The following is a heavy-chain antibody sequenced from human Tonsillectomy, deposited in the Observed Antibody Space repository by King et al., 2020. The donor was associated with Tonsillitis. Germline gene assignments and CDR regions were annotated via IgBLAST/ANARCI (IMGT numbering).Heavy chain of an antibody. J-gene: IGHJ4*02. Sequence: VQLQQWGAGLLKPSETLSLTCAVSGGSFSGYYWSWIRQPPGKGLEWIGEVHHSGSTSYYPSLKSRVAITADTSKTQFSQQLTSGIAADTAVYYCARVAQPNYGDPPGFDYWGQGTLVTVSS. CDR1: GGSFSGYY. V-gene: IGHV4-34*01. D-gene: IGHD4-17*01. CDR3: ARVAQPNYGDPPGFDY. CDR2: VHHSGST.